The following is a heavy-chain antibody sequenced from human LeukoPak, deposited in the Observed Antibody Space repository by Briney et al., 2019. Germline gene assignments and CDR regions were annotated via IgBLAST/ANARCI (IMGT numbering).Heavy chain of an antibody. CDR3: ARGGVAVAGVPYYYYGMDV. J-gene: IGHJ6*02. Sequence: GSLRLSCAASGFTFSSYSMNWVRQPPGKGLEWIGEINHSGSTNYNPSLRSRVTISVDTSKNQFSLKLSSVTAADTAVYYCARGGVAVAGVPYYYYGMDVWGQGTTVTVSS. CDR1: GFTFSSYS. D-gene: IGHD6-19*01. V-gene: IGHV4-34*01. CDR2: INHSGST.